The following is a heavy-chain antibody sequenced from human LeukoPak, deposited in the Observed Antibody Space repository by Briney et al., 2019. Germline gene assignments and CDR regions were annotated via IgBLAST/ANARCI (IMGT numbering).Heavy chain of an antibody. V-gene: IGHV1-18*01. CDR1: GYTFTSYG. CDR3: ARTYRYFDY. Sequence: ASVKVSCKASGYTFTSYGISWVRQAPGQGLEWMGWISTYNGNTNYAQKLQGRVTMTTDTSTSIAYMELSRLRSDDTAGYFCARTYRYFDYWGQGTLVTVSS. D-gene: IGHD3-16*02. CDR2: ISTYNGNT. J-gene: IGHJ4*02.